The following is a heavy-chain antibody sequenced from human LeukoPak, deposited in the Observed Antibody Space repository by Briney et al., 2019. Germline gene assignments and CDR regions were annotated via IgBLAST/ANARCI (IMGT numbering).Heavy chain of an antibody. CDR3: ARAGLMATMEGDAFDI. J-gene: IGHJ3*02. Sequence: GASVKVSCKASGYTFTGYYMHWVRQAPGQGLEWMGWINPNSGGTNYAQKFQGWVTMTRDTSISTAYMELSRLRSDDTAVYYCARAGLMATMEGDAFDIWGQGTMVTVSS. V-gene: IGHV1-2*04. D-gene: IGHD5-24*01. CDR1: GYTFTGYY. CDR2: INPNSGGT.